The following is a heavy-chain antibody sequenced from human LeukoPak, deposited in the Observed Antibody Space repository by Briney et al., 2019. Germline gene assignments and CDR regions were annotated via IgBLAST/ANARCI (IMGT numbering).Heavy chain of an antibody. Sequence: GVPLRLSCAASGFTFISYSMNWVSQAPGKGMEWLSYISSSSSTIYYADSVKGRFTISRDNAKNSLYLQMNSLRDEDTAVYYCARAQFWAAALDYWGQGTLVTVSS. CDR1: GFTFISYS. J-gene: IGHJ4*02. CDR3: ARAQFWAAALDY. D-gene: IGHD6-25*01. V-gene: IGHV3-48*02. CDR2: ISSSSSTI.